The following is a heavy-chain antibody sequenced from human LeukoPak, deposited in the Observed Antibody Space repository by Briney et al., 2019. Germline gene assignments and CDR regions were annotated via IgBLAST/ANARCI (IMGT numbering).Heavy chain of an antibody. Sequence: ASVKVSCKASGYTFTSYGISWVRQAPGQGLEWMGWISAYNGNTNYAQKPQGRVTMTTDTSTSTAYMELRSLRSDDTAVYYCARDEGYCSGGSCPGRGMDVWGQGTTVTVSS. J-gene: IGHJ6*02. V-gene: IGHV1-18*01. CDR3: ARDEGYCSGGSCPGRGMDV. CDR2: ISAYNGNT. D-gene: IGHD2-15*01. CDR1: GYTFTSYG.